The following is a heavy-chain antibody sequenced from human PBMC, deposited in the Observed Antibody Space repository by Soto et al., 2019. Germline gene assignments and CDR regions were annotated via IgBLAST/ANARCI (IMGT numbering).Heavy chain of an antibody. J-gene: IGHJ5*02. CDR1: GGSISSGGYY. Sequence: QVQLQESGPGLVKPSQTLSLTCTVSGGSISSGGYYWSWIRQHPGKGLEWIGYIYYSWSTYYNPSLKSRVTISVDTSKCQFFLRLICVTAADTAVYYGGRVGGGSSGDPWGQGALVTDSS. V-gene: IGHV4-31*03. CDR3: GRVGGGSSGDP. D-gene: IGHD2-15*01. CDR2: IYYSWST.